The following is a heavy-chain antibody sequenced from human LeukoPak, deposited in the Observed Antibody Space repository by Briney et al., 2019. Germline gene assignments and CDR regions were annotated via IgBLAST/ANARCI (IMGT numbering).Heavy chain of an antibody. D-gene: IGHD6-19*01. CDR2: ISYDGSNK. Sequence: GGSLRLSCAASGFTFNDYYMSWIRQAPGKGLEWVAVISYDGSNKYYADSVKGRFTISRDNSKSTLYLQMNSLRAEDTAVYYCAREVAVAGLYFDYWGQGTLVTVSS. CDR3: AREVAVAGLYFDY. V-gene: IGHV3-30*04. CDR1: GFTFNDYY. J-gene: IGHJ4*02.